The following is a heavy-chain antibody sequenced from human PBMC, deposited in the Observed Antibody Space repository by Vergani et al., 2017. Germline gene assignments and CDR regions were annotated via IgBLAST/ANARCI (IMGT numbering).Heavy chain of an antibody. V-gene: IGHV3-23*01. Sequence: EVQLLESGGGLVQPGGSLRLSCAASGFTFSSYAMSWVRQAPGKGLEWVSAISGSGGSTYYADSVKGRFTISRDNSKNTLYLQMNSLRAEDTAVYYCAKEGLLRLLEWTTMDVWGKGTTVTVSS. D-gene: IGHD3-3*01. CDR2: ISGSGGST. CDR3: AKEGLLRLLEWTTMDV. J-gene: IGHJ6*03. CDR1: GFTFSSYA.